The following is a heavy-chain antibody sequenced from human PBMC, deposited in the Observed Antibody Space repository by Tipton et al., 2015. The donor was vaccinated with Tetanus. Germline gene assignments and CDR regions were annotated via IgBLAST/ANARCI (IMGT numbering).Heavy chain of an antibody. CDR2: IYPGNSET. J-gene: IGHJ4*02. D-gene: IGHD4-23*01. V-gene: IGHV5-51*03. CDR3: ARLAHGDKEAGVH. Sequence: QSGAEVKKPGESLKISCQGSGYSFPSYWITWVRQMPGKGLEWMGIIYPGNSETRYSPSFEGLVTVSADKSISTAYLLWSNLKASDTAIYYCARLAHGDKEAGVHWGQGTLVAVSS. CDR1: GYSFPSYW.